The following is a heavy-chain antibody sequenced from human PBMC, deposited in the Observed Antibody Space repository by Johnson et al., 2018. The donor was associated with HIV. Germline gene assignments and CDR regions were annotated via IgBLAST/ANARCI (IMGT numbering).Heavy chain of an antibody. CDR3: ARAIGDGYPGMKAFDI. Sequence: VQLVESGGGVVQPGRSLRLSCAASGFTFSSYWMSWVRQAPGKGLEWVANIKQDGSNKYYADSVKGRFTISRDNAKNSLYLQMNSLRAGDTAVYYCARAIGDGYPGMKAFDIWGQGTMVTVSS. V-gene: IGHV3-7*01. D-gene: IGHD5-24*01. J-gene: IGHJ3*02. CDR1: GFTFSSYW. CDR2: IKQDGSNK.